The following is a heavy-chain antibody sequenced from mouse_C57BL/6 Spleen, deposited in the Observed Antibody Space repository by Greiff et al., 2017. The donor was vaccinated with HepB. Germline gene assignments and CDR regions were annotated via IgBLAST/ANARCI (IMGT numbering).Heavy chain of an antibody. CDR3: ARSDGYYPLIAY. V-gene: IGHV1-69*01. D-gene: IGHD2-3*01. CDR1: GYTFTSYW. Sequence: QVQLQQPGAELVMPGASVKLSCKASGYTFTSYWMHWVKQRPGQGLEWIGEIDPSDSYTNYNQKFKGKSTLTVDKSSSTAYMQLSSLTSEDSAVYYCARSDGYYPLIAYWGQGTLVTVSA. CDR2: IDPSDSYT. J-gene: IGHJ3*01.